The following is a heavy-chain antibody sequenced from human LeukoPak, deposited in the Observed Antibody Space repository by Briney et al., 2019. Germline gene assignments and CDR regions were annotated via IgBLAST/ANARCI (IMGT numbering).Heavy chain of an antibody. CDR3: ASNLIGFAMGFDM. CDR1: GFTFSSYA. Sequence: GRSLRLSCAASGFTFSSYAMHWVRQAPGKGLEWVAVISYDGSNKYYADSVKGRFTISRDNSKNTLYLQMNSLRAEDTAVYYCASNLIGFAMGFDMWGQGTMVTVSS. D-gene: IGHD5-18*01. V-gene: IGHV3-30*01. J-gene: IGHJ3*02. CDR2: ISYDGSNK.